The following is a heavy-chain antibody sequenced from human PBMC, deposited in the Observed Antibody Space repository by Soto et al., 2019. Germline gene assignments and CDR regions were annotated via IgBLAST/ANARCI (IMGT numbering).Heavy chain of an antibody. Sequence: SETLSLTCAVSGGSISTYYWSWIRQPPGKGLEWIGYIYYSGSTNYNPSLKSRVTISVDTSKKQFSLKLRSVTAADTAVYYCARSGDYYGMDVWGQGTTVTVSS. CDR3: ARSGDYYGMDV. CDR1: GGSISTYY. D-gene: IGHD3-10*01. J-gene: IGHJ6*02. V-gene: IGHV4-59*01. CDR2: IYYSGST.